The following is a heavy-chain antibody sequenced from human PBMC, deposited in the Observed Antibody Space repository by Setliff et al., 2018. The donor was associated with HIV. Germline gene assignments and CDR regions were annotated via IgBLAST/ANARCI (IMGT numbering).Heavy chain of an antibody. CDR3: ARNLVVVAPTVDYFGMDV. J-gene: IGHJ6*02. CDR2: VIPILRVA. Sequence: SVKVSCKASGGTFSSHAITWVRQAPGQGLEWMGEVIPILRVARYAQRFQDRVSITADKSSTTSYMELSSLKSEDTAVYYCARNLVVVAPTVDYFGMDVWGQGTTVTVS. D-gene: IGHD2-15*01. CDR1: GGTFSSHA. V-gene: IGHV1-69*10.